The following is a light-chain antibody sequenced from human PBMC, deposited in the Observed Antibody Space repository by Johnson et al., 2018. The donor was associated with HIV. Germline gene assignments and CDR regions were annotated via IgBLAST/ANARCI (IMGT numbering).Light chain of an antibody. J-gene: IGLJ1*01. Sequence: QSPLTQPPSVSAAPGQKVTISCSGSSSNIGDNYVSWYQQLPGTAPKVLIYENNERPSGIPDRFSGSRSGTSATLGITGLQTGDEADYYCGTWDSSLGASYVFVTGTQVPVL. V-gene: IGLV1-51*02. CDR2: ENN. CDR3: GTWDSSLGASYV. CDR1: SSNIGDNY.